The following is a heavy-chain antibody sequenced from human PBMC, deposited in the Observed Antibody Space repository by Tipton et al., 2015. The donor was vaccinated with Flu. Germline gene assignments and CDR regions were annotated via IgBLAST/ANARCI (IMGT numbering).Heavy chain of an antibody. CDR2: IYYTGIT. CDR1: GGSIVSSGHY. J-gene: IGHJ6*02. V-gene: IGHV4-39*07. D-gene: IGHD4/OR15-4a*01. Sequence: TLSLTCSVYGGSIVSSGHYWVWVRQSPGQGLECLGSIYYTGITYYKPSLKGRLTMAVDTSKNQFSLNLMSVTAADTAVYYCARDRAGEDYDYGMDVWGQGP. CDR3: ARDRAGEDYDYGMDV.